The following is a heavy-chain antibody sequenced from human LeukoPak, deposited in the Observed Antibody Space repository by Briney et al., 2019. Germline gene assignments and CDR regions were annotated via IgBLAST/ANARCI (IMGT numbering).Heavy chain of an antibody. CDR1: GFTFSSYG. CDR3: AKVYSYYYYYMDV. Sequence: GGSLRLSCAASGFTFSSYGMSWVRQAPGKGLEWVSAISGSGGSTYYADSVKGRFTISRDNSKNTLYLQMNSLRAEDTAVYYCAKVYSYYYYYMDVWGKGTTVTISS. CDR2: ISGSGGST. J-gene: IGHJ6*03. V-gene: IGHV3-23*01.